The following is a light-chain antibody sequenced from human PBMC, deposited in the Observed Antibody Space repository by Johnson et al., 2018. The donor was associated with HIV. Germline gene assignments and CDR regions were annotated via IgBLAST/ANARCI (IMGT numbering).Light chain of an antibody. CDR2: ENN. Sequence: QPVLTQPPSVSAAPGQKVTISCSGSSSNIGNNYVSWYQQVPGTAPKLLIYENNKRPSGIPDRFSGSKSGTSATLGITGLQTGDEADYYCGTWDSSLSTYVFGTGANVPVL. V-gene: IGLV1-51*02. J-gene: IGLJ1*01. CDR3: GTWDSSLSTYV. CDR1: SSNIGNNY.